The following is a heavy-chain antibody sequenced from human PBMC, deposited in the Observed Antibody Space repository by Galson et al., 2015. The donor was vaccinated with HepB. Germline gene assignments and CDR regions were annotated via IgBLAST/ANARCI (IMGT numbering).Heavy chain of an antibody. CDR1: GFTFSSYA. CDR3: ASEASGGGYYWDIDAFDI. CDR2: ISYDGSNK. D-gene: IGHD3-22*01. J-gene: IGHJ3*02. V-gene: IGHV3-30-3*01. Sequence: SLRLSCAASGFTFSSYAMHWVRQAPGKGLEWVAVISYDGSNKYYADSVKGRFTISRDNSKNTLYLQMNSLRAEDTAVYYCASEASGGGYYWDIDAFDIWGQGTMVTVSS.